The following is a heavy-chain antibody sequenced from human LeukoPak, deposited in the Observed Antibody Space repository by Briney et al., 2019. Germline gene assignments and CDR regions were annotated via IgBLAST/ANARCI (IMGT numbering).Heavy chain of an antibody. CDR1: GGSFSGYY. D-gene: IGHD1-14*01. Sequence: SETLSLTCAVYGGSFSGYYWSWIRQPPGKGLEWIGEINHSGSTNYNPSLKSRVTISVDTSKNQFSLKLSSVTAADTAVYYCARALPGPIDYWGQGTLVTVSS. V-gene: IGHV4-34*01. CDR2: INHSGST. CDR3: ARALPGPIDY. J-gene: IGHJ4*02.